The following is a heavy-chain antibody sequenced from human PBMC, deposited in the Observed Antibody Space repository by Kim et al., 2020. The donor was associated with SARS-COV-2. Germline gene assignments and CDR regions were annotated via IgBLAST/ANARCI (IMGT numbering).Heavy chain of an antibody. CDR3: AKPLEMATIRLFDY. D-gene: IGHD5-12*01. J-gene: IGHJ4*02. CDR1: GFTFSSYA. V-gene: IGHV3-23*01. CDR2: ISGSGGST. Sequence: GGSLRLSCAASGFTFSSYAMSWVRQAPGKGLEWVSAISGSGGSTYYADSVKGRITISRDNTKNTLYLQMNSLRAEDTAVYYCAKPLEMATIRLFDYWGQGTLVTVSS.